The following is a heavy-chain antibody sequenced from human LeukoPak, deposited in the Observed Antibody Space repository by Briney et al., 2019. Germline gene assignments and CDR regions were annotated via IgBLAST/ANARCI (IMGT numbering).Heavy chain of an antibody. CDR3: TRRNTYFSGSGSYSRGVNY. CDR1: GYSFTNYW. D-gene: IGHD3-10*01. Sequence: GESLKISCKGSGYSFTNYWIGWVRQMPGKGLEWMGIIYPGDSDTRYRPPFQGQVTISADKSIDTAYLQWSSLKASDTAIYYCTRRNTYFSGSGSYSRGVNYWGQGTLVTVSS. J-gene: IGHJ4*02. V-gene: IGHV5-51*01. CDR2: IYPGDSDT.